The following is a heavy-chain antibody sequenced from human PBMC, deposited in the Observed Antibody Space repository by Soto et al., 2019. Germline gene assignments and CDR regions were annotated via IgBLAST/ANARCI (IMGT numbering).Heavy chain of an antibody. CDR1: GFTFADYT. V-gene: IGHV3-43*01. CDR2: FSWDGSSI. J-gene: IGHJ6*02. CDR3: AKAVGGYFYGMDV. D-gene: IGHD3-16*01. Sequence: GGSLRLSCAASGFTFADYTMHWVRQVPGKGLEWISLFSWDGSSIYYGDSVKGRFTTSRDNSKNFLYLQIHSLRPEDTAVYYCAKAVGGYFYGMDVWGQGTTVTVSS.